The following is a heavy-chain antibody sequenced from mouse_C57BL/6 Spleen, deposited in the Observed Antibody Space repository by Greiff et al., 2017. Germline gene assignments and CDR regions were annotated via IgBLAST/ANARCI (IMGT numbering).Heavy chain of an antibody. Sequence: VQLQQSGPELVKPGASVKISCKASGYAFSSSWMNWVKQRPGKGLEWIGRIYPGDGDTNYNGKFKGKATLTADKSSSTAYMQLSSLTSEDSAVYFCAPYDYDYAMGYWGQGTSVTVAS. CDR2: IYPGDGDT. D-gene: IGHD2-4*01. V-gene: IGHV1-82*01. J-gene: IGHJ4*01. CDR1: GYAFSSSW. CDR3: APYDYDYAMGY.